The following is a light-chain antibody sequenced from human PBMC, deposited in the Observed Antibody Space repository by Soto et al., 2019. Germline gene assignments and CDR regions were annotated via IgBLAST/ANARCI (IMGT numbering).Light chain of an antibody. V-gene: IGKV1-5*03. CDR1: QSISSS. CDR3: QHYNSYSEA. CDR2: KAS. J-gene: IGKJ1*01. Sequence: DIQMTQSPSTLSASVGDRVSITCRASQSISSSLAWYQQKPGKAPKLLIYKASTLKSGVPSRFSGSGSGTEFTLTISSLQPDDFATYYCQHYNSYSEAFGLGTRVDIK.